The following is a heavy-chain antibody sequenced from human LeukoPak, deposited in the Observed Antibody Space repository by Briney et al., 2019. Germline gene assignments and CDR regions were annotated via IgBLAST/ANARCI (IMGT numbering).Heavy chain of an antibody. D-gene: IGHD3-22*01. Sequence: PGGSLRLSCAASGFTFSSYGMSWVRQAPGKGLEWVSFTTSGATTSYADSVKGRFTISRDNPRNTLYMQMNSLRDEDTALYYCAIMHGYYDGSGYWVQWGQGTQVTVSS. V-gene: IGHV3-23*01. J-gene: IGHJ4*02. CDR3: AIMHGYYDGSGYWVQ. CDR1: GFTFSSYG. CDR2: FTTSGATT.